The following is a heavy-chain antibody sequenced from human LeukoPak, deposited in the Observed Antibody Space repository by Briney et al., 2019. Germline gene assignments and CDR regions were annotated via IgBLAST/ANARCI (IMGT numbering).Heavy chain of an antibody. CDR3: ARGDYGDKGQY. V-gene: IGHV3-11*05. J-gene: IGHJ4*02. D-gene: IGHD4-17*01. CDR1: GFTFSDYY. Sequence: PGGSLRLSGAASGFTFSDYYMSWIRQAPGKGLEWVSYISSSSSYTNYADSVKGRFTISRDNAKNSLYLQMNSLRAEDTAVYYCARGDYGDKGQYWGQGTLVPVSS. CDR2: ISSSSSYT.